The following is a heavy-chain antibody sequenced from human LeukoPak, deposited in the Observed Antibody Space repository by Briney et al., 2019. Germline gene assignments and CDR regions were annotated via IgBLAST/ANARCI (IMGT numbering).Heavy chain of an antibody. J-gene: IGHJ2*01. CDR2: INPNSGAT. V-gene: IGHV1-2*02. D-gene: IGHD5-18*01. CDR3: ARAVDTVSVRYFDL. CDR1: GYTFTGYY. Sequence: GASVKVSCKASGYTFTGYYLHWVRQAPGQGLEWMGWINPNSGATNHAQKFQGRVTMTRDTSISTAYMDLSSLRSDDTAVYFCARAVDTVSVRYFDLWGRGTLVTVSS.